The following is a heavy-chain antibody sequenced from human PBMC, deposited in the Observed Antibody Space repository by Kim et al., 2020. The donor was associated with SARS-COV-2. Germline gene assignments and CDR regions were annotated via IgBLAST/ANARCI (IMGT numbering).Heavy chain of an antibody. J-gene: IGHJ4*02. D-gene: IGHD6-13*01. Sequence: GGSLRLSCAASGFTFSSYGMHWVRQAPGKGLEWVAVIWYDGSNKYYADSVKGRFTISRDNTKNTLYLQMNSLRAEDTAVYYCARDLGYSRSLDNLDYWGQGTLVTVSS. V-gene: IGHV3-33*01. CDR3: ARDLGYSRSLDNLDY. CDR2: IWYDGSNK. CDR1: GFTFSSYG.